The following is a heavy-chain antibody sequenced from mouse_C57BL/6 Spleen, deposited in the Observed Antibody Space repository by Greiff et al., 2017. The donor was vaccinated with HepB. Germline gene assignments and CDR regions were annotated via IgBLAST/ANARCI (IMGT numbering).Heavy chain of an antibody. CDR3: ARGGNYGFWAMDY. J-gene: IGHJ4*01. CDR1: GYSFTGYY. Sequence: VQLQQSGPELVKPGASVKISCKASGYSFTGYYMNWVKQSPEKSLEWIGEINPSTGGTTYNQKFKAKATLTVDKSSSTAYMQLKSLTSEDSAVYYCARGGNYGFWAMDYWGQGTSVTVSS. V-gene: IGHV1-42*01. CDR2: INPSTGGT. D-gene: IGHD2-1*01.